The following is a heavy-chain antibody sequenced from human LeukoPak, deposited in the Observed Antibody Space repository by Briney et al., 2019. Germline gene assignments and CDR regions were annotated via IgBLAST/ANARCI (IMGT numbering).Heavy chain of an antibody. CDR3: ARGVRWPTYGMDV. V-gene: IGHV3-53*01. CDR1: GFTFNEYA. D-gene: IGHD4-23*01. J-gene: IGHJ6*02. CDR2: IYSDGTT. Sequence: GGSLRLSCAASGFTFNEYAMNWVRQAPGKGLEWVSDIYSDGTTFYADSVKGRFTISRDNSKNTLYLQMNGLRAEDTAVYYCARGVRWPTYGMDVWGQGTTVTVSS.